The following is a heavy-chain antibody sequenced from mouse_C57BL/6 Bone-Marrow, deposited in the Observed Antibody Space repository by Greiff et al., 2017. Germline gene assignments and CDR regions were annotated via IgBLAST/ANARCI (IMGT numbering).Heavy chain of an antibody. Sequence: QVQLQQPGAELVKPGASVKMSCKASGYTFTSYWITWVKQRPGQGLEWIGDIYPGSGSTNYNEKFKSKATLTVDTSSSTAYMQLSSLPSEDSAVYYCASLYYGSSYVDYWGQGTTLTVSS. D-gene: IGHD1-1*01. V-gene: IGHV1-55*01. CDR2: IYPGSGST. CDR1: GYTFTSYW. CDR3: ASLYYGSSYVDY. J-gene: IGHJ2*01.